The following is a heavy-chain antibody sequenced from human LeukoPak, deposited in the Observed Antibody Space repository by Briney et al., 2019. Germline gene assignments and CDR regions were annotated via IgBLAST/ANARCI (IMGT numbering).Heavy chain of an antibody. CDR3: ARGRRLIVVGHYYYYMDV. D-gene: IGHD3-22*01. V-gene: IGHV4-34*01. J-gene: IGHJ6*03. Sequence: PSETLSLTCAVYGGSFSGYYWSWIRQPPGKGLEWIGAINHSGSTNYNPSLKSRVTISVDTSKNEFSMKLSSVNAADTAVYYCARGRRLIVVGHYYYYMDVWGKGTTVTVSS. CDR1: GGSFSGYY. CDR2: INHSGST.